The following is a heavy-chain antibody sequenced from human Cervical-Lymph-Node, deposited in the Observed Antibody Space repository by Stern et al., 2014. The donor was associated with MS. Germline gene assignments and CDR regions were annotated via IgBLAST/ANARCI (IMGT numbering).Heavy chain of an antibody. CDR1: GFTFTSYA. Sequence: VQLVESGGGVVQPGRSLRVSCATAGFTFTSYAMNWVRQAPGKGREWVAVISYDGNTKYYADSVKGRFTISRDNSKNTLYLQMSSLRAEDTAVYYCVRERSSRGFDYWGQGSLVTVSS. J-gene: IGHJ4*02. CDR3: VRERSSRGFDY. CDR2: ISYDGNTK. V-gene: IGHV3-30-3*01. D-gene: IGHD5/OR15-5a*01.